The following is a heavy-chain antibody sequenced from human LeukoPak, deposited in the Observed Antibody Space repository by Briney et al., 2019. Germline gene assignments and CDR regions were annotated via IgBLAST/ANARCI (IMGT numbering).Heavy chain of an antibody. CDR1: GGTFSSYA. CDR2: IIPILGIA. D-gene: IGHD5-24*01. CDR3: ARENNLKPTQDGYNPSAFDI. Sequence: ASVKVSCKASGGTFSSYAISWVRQAPGQGLEWMGGIIPILGIANYAQKFQGRVTITADKSTSTAYMELSSLRSEDTAVYYCARENNLKPTQDGYNPSAFDIWGQGTMVTVSS. V-gene: IGHV1-69*10. J-gene: IGHJ3*02.